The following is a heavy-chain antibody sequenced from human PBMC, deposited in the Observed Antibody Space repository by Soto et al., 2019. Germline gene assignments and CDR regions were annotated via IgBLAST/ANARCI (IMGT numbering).Heavy chain of an antibody. J-gene: IGHJ4*02. V-gene: IGHV3-23*01. CDR3: AKDGGFYDSISHY. CDR2: ISGSGGST. D-gene: IGHD3-16*01. CDR1: GVTFSSYA. Sequence: GGSLRLSCAASGVTFSSYAMSGVRQAPGKGLEWVSAISGSGGSTYYADSVKGRFTISRDNSKNTLYLQMNSLRAEDTAVYYCAKDGGFYDSISHYWGQGTLVTVSS.